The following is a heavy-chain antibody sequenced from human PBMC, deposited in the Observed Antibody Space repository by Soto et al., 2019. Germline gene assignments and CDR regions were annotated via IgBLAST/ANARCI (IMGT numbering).Heavy chain of an antibody. CDR3: ARADYEILTGSYAMDV. Sequence: QVQLQESGPRLVKPSETLSLTCTVSDDFISSYYWNWIRQSAGKGLEWIGRVSTSGATNYNPSLESRVTMSVDTSKKQFSLKLTSVTAADTAVYFCARADYEILTGSYAMDVWGQGTTVTVSS. V-gene: IGHV4-4*07. CDR1: DDFISSYY. D-gene: IGHD3-9*01. CDR2: VSTSGAT. J-gene: IGHJ6*02.